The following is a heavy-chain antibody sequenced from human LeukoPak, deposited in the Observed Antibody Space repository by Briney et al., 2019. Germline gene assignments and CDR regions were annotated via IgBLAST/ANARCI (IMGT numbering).Heavy chain of an antibody. V-gene: IGHV1-8*01. D-gene: IGHD3-3*01. Sequence: ASVTVFCKASGYTFTSYDINWVRQATGQGLEWMGWMNPNSGNTGYAQKFQGRVTMTRNTSISTAYMELSSLRSEDTAVYYCAREERSTSYDFWSGYANWFDPWGQGTLVTVSS. CDR3: AREERSTSYDFWSGYANWFDP. CDR2: MNPNSGNT. J-gene: IGHJ5*02. CDR1: GYTFTSYD.